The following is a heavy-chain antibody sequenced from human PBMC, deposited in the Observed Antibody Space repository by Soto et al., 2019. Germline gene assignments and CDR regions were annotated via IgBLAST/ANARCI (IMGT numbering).Heavy chain of an antibody. D-gene: IGHD1-26*01. Sequence: QVQLVESGGGVVQPGRSLRLSCAASGFTFSSYGMHWVRQAPGKGLEWVAVISYDGSNKYYADSVKGRFTISRDNSKNTLYLQMNSLRGEETAVYYCAKDRGSGSCYGGDYRGQGTLVTASS. J-gene: IGHJ4*02. CDR2: ISYDGSNK. CDR3: AKDRGSGSCYGGDY. CDR1: GFTFSSYG. V-gene: IGHV3-30*18.